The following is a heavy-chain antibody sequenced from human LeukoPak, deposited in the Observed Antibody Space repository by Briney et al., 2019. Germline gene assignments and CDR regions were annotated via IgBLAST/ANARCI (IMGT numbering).Heavy chain of an antibody. CDR2: ITPSGGST. J-gene: IGHJ5*02. Sequence: GGSLRLSCAASGFTFSDYYMHWVRQAPGKGLECVSAITPSGGSTYYANSVKGRFTMSRDNSKSTLYLQMGSLRAEDTAVYYCVRDYYYDTSAYRWFDPWGQGTLVTVSS. D-gene: IGHD3-22*01. V-gene: IGHV3-64*01. CDR3: VRDYYYDTSAYRWFDP. CDR1: GFTFSDYY.